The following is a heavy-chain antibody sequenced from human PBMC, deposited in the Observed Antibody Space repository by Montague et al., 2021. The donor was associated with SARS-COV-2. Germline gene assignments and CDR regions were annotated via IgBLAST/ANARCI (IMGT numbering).Heavy chain of an antibody. Sequence: SLRRSCAASGFTFSDYGMHWVRQAPGKGLEWVAVIWYFGTYKEYVDSVKGRFTVFRDNFNSTLYLQMNDLSAEDTALCYCARDTSGYYRGVNAFDIWGQGTMVSVSS. V-gene: IGHV3-33*01. CDR2: IWYFGTYK. J-gene: IGHJ3*02. CDR3: ARDTSGYYRGVNAFDI. CDR1: GFTFSDYG. D-gene: IGHD3-22*01.